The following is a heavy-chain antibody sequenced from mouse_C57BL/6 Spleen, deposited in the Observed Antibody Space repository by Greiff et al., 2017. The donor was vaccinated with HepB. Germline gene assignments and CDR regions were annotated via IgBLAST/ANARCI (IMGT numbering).Heavy chain of an antibody. J-gene: IGHJ4*01. CDR3: ARRITTLPYAMDY. CDR1: GYTFTSYW. D-gene: IGHD1-1*01. Sequence: VQLQQPGAELVMPGASVKLSCKASGYTFTSYWMHWVKQRPGQGLEWIGEIDPSDSYTNYNQKFKGKSTLTVDKSSSTAYMQLSSLTSEDSAVYYCARRITTLPYAMDYWGQGTSVTVSS. V-gene: IGHV1-69*01. CDR2: IDPSDSYT.